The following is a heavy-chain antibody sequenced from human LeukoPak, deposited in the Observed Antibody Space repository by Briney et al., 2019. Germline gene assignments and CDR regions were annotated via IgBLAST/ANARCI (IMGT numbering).Heavy chain of an antibody. V-gene: IGHV3-48*03. CDR1: GFTFSSYE. D-gene: IGHD3-9*01. CDR3: ARFARYYDILTGSFDY. Sequence: PGGSLRLSCAASGFTFSSYEMNWVRQAPGKGLEWVSYIGSSGGTIYYADSLKGRFTNSRDNAKNSLYLQMNSLRAEDTAVYYCARFARYYDILTGSFDYWGQGTLVTVSS. CDR2: IGSSGGTI. J-gene: IGHJ4*02.